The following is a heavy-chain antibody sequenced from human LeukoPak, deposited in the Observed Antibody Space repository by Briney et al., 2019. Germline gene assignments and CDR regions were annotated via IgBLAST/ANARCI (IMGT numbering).Heavy chain of an antibody. J-gene: IGHJ6*04. D-gene: IGHD3-10*02. CDR3: AELGITMIGGV. CDR1: GHTFTGYY. Sequence: ASVKVSCKASGHTFTGYYMHWVRQAPGQGLEWMGWTNANSGDTNYAQKFQGRVTMTRDTSISTAYMELSRLRSDDTAVYYCAELGITMIGGVWGKGTTVTISS. CDR2: TNANSGDT. V-gene: IGHV1-2*02.